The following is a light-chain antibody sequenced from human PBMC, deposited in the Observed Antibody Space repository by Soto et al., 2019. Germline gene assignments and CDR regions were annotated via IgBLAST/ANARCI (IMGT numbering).Light chain of an antibody. Sequence: DIVMAQSPGTLSVSPGERATLLCRASQSVSSNLAWYQKKSGQAPRLLIYGASTRATGIPARFSGSGSATDFTLTISSLQPEDFATYYCQQSYSTPPGTFGQGTKVDI. CDR3: QQSYSTPPGT. CDR1: QSVSSN. CDR2: GAS. J-gene: IGKJ1*01. V-gene: IGKV3-15*01.